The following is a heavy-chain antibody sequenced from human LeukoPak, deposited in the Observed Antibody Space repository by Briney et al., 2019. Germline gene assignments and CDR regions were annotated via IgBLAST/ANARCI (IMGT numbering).Heavy chain of an antibody. D-gene: IGHD2-2*01. V-gene: IGHV4-34*01. CDR2: INNSGST. J-gene: IGHJ3*02. CDR1: GFTFSDYY. CDR3: ARNTKDIVVVPARDAFDI. Sequence: GSLSLSCAASGFTFSDYYMTWIRPPPGKGLEWIGEINNSGSTNYNPSLKSRVTISVDTSKNQFSLKLSSVTAADTAVYYCARNTKDIVVVPARDAFDIWGQGTMVTVSS.